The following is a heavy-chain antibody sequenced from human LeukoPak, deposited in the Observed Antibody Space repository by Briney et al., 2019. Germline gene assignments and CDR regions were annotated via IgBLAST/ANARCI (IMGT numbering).Heavy chain of an antibody. CDR1: GGSFSGYY. D-gene: IGHD2-2*01. CDR3: ARLVYCSSTSCRNDY. CDR2: INHSGST. Sequence: SETLSLTCAVYGGSFSGYYWSWIRQPPGKGLEWIGEINHSGSTNYNPSLKSRVTISVDTSKNQFSLQLSSVTAADTAVYYCARLVYCSSTSCRNDYWGQGTLVTVSS. V-gene: IGHV4-34*01. J-gene: IGHJ4*02.